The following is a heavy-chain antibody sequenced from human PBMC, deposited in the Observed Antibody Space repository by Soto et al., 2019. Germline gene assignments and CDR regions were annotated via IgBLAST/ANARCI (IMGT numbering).Heavy chain of an antibody. CDR2: VYYTGST. Sequence: SETLSLTCTVSGGSISNYYWSWIRQPPGKGLEWIGYVYYTGSTNYNPSLKSRVTISVDTSKNQFSLKLSSVTAADTAVYYCARDIMGTNYYYYDMDVWGQGTTVTVSS. CDR3: ARDIMGTNYYYYDMDV. CDR1: GGSISNYY. J-gene: IGHJ6*02. V-gene: IGHV4-59*01. D-gene: IGHD2-8*01.